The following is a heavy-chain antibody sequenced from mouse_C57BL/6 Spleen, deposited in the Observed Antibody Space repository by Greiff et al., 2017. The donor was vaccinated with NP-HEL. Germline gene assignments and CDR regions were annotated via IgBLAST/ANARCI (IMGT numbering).Heavy chain of an antibody. V-gene: IGHV1-61*01. CDR1: GYTFTSYW. D-gene: IGHD3-2*02. Sequence: VQLQQPGAELVRPGSSVKLSCKASGYTFTSYWMDWVKQRPGQGLEWIGNIYPSDSETHYNQKFKDKATLTVDKSSSTAYMQLSSLTSEDSAVYYCVTSDSSGLFAYWGQGTLVTVSA. J-gene: IGHJ3*01. CDR2: IYPSDSET. CDR3: VTSDSSGLFAY.